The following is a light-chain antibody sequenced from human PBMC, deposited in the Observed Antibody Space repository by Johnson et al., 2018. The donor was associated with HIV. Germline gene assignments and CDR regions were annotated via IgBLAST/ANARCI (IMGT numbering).Light chain of an antibody. CDR3: GTWDSSLRQG. CDR1: SSNIGNNY. Sequence: QSVLTQPPSVSAAPGQKVTISCSGSSSNIGNNYVSWYRQLPGTAPKLLIYENNKRPSGIPDRFSGSKSGTSATLGITGLQTGDEADYYCGTWDSSLRQGFGTVTKGTVL. J-gene: IGLJ1*01. V-gene: IGLV1-51*02. CDR2: ENN.